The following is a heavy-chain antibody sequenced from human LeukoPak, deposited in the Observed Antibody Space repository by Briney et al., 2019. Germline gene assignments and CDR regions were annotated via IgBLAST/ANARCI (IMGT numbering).Heavy chain of an antibody. CDR3: AKRYSGSYYHFDY. Sequence: PGGSLRLSCAASGVTLSPYGMHRVRQAPGKGLEWVAVISYEGGTQHYADSVKGRFTISRDNSKNTLYLQMNSLRAEDTAVYYCAKRYSGSYYHFDYWGQGTLVTVSS. J-gene: IGHJ4*02. CDR2: ISYEGGTQ. CDR1: GVTLSPYG. D-gene: IGHD1-26*01. V-gene: IGHV3-30*18.